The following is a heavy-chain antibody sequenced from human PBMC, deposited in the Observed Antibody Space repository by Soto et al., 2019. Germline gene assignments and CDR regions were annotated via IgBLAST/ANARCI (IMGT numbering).Heavy chain of an antibody. D-gene: IGHD2-2*02. V-gene: IGHV1-46*01. Sequence: ASVKVSCKASGYTFTSYYMHWVRQAPGQGLEWMGIINPSGGSTSYAQKFQGRVTMTRDTSTSTVYMELSSLRSEDTAVYYCARERIVVVPAALPGYDYWGQGTLVTVSS. CDR3: ARERIVVVPAALPGYDY. CDR1: GYTFTSYY. CDR2: INPSGGST. J-gene: IGHJ4*02.